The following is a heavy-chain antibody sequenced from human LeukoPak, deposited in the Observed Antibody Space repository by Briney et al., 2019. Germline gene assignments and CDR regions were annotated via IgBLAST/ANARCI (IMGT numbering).Heavy chain of an antibody. CDR1: GSASRYSSYC. CDR3: ARLNNEFWY. CDR2: VYYSGST. D-gene: IGHD3-3*01. Sequence: QLQLQESGPGLVKASETLSLTCTVSGSASRYSSYCWGWISQPPGRGLEWIGSVYYSGSTYSNPSLKSRVTIFVDTFKNQFSLKLTYVTAADTGVYYCARLNNEFWYWGQGTLVTVSS. V-gene: IGHV4-39*01. J-gene: IGHJ4*02.